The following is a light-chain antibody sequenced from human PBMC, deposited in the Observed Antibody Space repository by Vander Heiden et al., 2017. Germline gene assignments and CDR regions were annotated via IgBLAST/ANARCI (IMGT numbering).Light chain of an antibody. CDR3: QQYNNGPRWT. CDR2: AAS. Sequence: EIVMTQSPATLSVSPGARATLSCRASQGVSSHVAWYQQQPGQAPRLVIYAASTRATGITARFSGSGSGTEFTLTIRRLQSEDFAVYVCQQYNNGPRWTCGQGTKVEIK. CDR1: QGVSSH. J-gene: IGKJ1*01. V-gene: IGKV3-15*01.